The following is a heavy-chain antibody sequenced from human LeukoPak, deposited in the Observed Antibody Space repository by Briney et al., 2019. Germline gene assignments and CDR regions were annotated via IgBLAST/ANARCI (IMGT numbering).Heavy chain of an antibody. CDR3: TRDRQGPRLYEMDI. Sequence: PGGSLRLSCAASGFTFSMYWMSWVRQAPGKGPEWVANIKVDGSEIYYVDSVKGRFTISRDNAKNSLHLQMNSLRAEDTAVYYCTRDRQGPRLYEMDIWGQGTTVTVSS. CDR2: IKVDGSEI. V-gene: IGHV3-7*01. J-gene: IGHJ6*02. CDR1: GFTFSMYW. D-gene: IGHD2-8*01.